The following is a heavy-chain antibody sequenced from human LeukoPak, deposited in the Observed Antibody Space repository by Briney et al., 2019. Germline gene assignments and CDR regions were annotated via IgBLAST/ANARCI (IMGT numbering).Heavy chain of an antibody. V-gene: IGHV3-33*01. CDR1: GFTFSSYG. D-gene: IGHD1-26*01. Sequence: GGSLRLSCAASGFTFSSYGMHWVRQAPGKGLEWVAVIWCDGSNKYYADSVKGRFTISRDNSKNTLYLQMNSLRAEDTAVYYCARDSGSSHSYFDYWGQGTLVTVSS. J-gene: IGHJ4*02. CDR2: IWCDGSNK. CDR3: ARDSGSSHSYFDY.